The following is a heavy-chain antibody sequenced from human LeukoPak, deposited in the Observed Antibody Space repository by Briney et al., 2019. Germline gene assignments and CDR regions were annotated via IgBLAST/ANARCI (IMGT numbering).Heavy chain of an antibody. CDR2: IGGGGTGT. CDR3: AKELESWEIFEY. V-gene: IGHV3-23*01. Sequence: GGSLILSCAASGFTVSSNYMSWVRQAPGKGLEWVSGIGGGGTGTHYADSVKGRFTVSRDNSRNTLYLQMNSLRAEDTALYYCAKELESWEIFEYWGQGTLVTVSS. D-gene: IGHD1-26*01. J-gene: IGHJ4*02. CDR1: GFTVSSNY.